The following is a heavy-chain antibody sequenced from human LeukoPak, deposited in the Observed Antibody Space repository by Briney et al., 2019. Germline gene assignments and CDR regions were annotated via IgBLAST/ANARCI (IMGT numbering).Heavy chain of an antibody. V-gene: IGHV3-9*01. D-gene: IGHD1-1*01. CDR2: ISWGSGSI. CDR1: GFTFEDHA. Sequence: GGSLRLSCAASGFTFEDHAMHWVRQAPGKGLEWVSGISWGSGSIGYADSVKGRFTISRDNAKNSLYLQMNSLRAEDTAIYSCARELDYAFDVWGQGTMVTVSS. CDR3: ARELDYAFDV. J-gene: IGHJ3*01.